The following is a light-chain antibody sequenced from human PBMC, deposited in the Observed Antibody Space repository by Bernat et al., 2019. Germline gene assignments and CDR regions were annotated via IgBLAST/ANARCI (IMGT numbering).Light chain of an antibody. CDR2: EVT. Sequence: QSALTQPASVSGSPGQSITISCTGTSSDVGSYNFVSWYQQHPGKAPKLIIYEVTKRPSGVSNRFSGSKSGNTASLTISGLQPEDEADYFCCSYAGRSTFGVFGGGTELTVL. CDR1: SSDVGSYNF. V-gene: IGLV2-23*02. CDR3: CSYAGRSTFGV. J-gene: IGLJ2*01.